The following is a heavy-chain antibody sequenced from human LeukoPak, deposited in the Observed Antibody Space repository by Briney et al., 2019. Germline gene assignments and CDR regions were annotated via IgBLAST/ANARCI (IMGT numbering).Heavy chain of an antibody. Sequence: GGSLRLSCAASGFTFSSYWMSWVRQAPGKGLEWVANIKQEGSEKYYVDSVKGRFTISRDNAKNSLYPQMNSLRAEDTAVYYCARLTYYYDGSGSHSKPIFDYWGQGTLVTVSS. D-gene: IGHD3-22*01. V-gene: IGHV3-7*01. CDR2: IKQEGSEK. CDR1: GFTFSSYW. CDR3: ARLTYYYDGSGSHSKPIFDY. J-gene: IGHJ4*02.